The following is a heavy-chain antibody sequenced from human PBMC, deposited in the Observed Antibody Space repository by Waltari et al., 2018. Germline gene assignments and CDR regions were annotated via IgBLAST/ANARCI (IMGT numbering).Heavy chain of an antibody. D-gene: IGHD6-19*01. CDR1: GGTFSSYA. CDR3: AVGYSSGWVYAFDI. J-gene: IGHJ3*02. V-gene: IGHV1-69*01. Sequence: VKVSCKASGGTFSSYAISWVRQAPGQGLEWMGGIIPIFGTANYAQKFQGRVTITADESTSTAYMELSSLRSEDTAVYYCAVGYSSGWVYAFDIWGQGTMVTVSS. CDR2: IIPIFGTA.